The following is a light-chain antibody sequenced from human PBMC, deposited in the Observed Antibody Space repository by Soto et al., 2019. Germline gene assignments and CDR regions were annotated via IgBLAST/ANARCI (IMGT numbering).Light chain of an antibody. J-gene: IGLJ1*01. CDR3: QSYDYSLTGSNV. CDR2: NNN. Sequence: QPVLTQPPSVSGAPGQRVTISCTGSSSNIGAPYDVHWYQQHPGAAPKLLIYNNNIRPSGVPDRFSGSKSGTSASLAITGLQADDEADYYCQSYDYSLTGSNVFGTGTQLTVL. CDR1: SSNIGAPYD. V-gene: IGLV1-40*01.